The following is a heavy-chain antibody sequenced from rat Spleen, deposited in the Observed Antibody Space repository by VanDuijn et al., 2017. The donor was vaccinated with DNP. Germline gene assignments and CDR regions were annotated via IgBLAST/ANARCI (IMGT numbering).Heavy chain of an antibody. Sequence: EVQLQESGPGLVKPSQSLSLTCSVTGYSITSSYWGWIRKFPGNKMEWMGYISYSGSTSYNPSLKSRISITRDTSKNQFFLQLNSGITEDTATYYCARWVSMGFDYWGQGVMVTVSS. J-gene: IGHJ2*01. CDR2: ISYSGST. CDR3: ARWVSMGFDY. V-gene: IGHV3-1*01. CDR1: GYSITSSY. D-gene: IGHD1-7*01.